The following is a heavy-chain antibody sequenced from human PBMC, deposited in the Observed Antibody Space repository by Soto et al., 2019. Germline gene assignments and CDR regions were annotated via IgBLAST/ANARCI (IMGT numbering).Heavy chain of an antibody. J-gene: IGHJ4*02. Sequence: EVQLVESGGDLVERGGSLRLSCVASGFTCSSYSMVWVRQAPGRGLEWVSYIFVNIATIHYADSVRGRFTFSIDNAKKSQFLEMKRRRAEDTGIYYCARDKDWAFDYWGQGTLVTVSS. CDR1: GFTCSSYS. CDR3: ARDKDWAFDY. D-gene: IGHD3-9*01. CDR2: IFVNIATI. V-gene: IGHV3-48*04.